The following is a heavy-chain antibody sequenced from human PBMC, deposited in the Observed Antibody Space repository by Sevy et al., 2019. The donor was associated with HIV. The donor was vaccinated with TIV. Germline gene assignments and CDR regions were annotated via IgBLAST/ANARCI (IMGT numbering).Heavy chain of an antibody. Sequence: SETLSLTCTVSGGSISSYYWSWIRQPPGKGLEWIGYIYYSGSTNYNPSLKSRVTISVDTSKNQFSLKLSSVTAVDTAVYYCARGYYDSSGYLPFDYWGQGTLVTVSS. D-gene: IGHD3-22*01. CDR3: ARGYYDSSGYLPFDY. CDR2: IYYSGST. J-gene: IGHJ4*02. V-gene: IGHV4-59*01. CDR1: GGSISSYY.